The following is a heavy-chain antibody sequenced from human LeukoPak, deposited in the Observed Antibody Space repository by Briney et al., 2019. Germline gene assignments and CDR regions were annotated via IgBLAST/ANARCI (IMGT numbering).Heavy chain of an antibody. CDR3: ARDRRRIAVAGILDY. V-gene: IGHV3-33*08. CDR1: GFTFSSYE. J-gene: IGHJ4*02. Sequence: GGSLRLSCAASGFTFSSYEMNWVRQAPGKGLEWVAVIWYDGSNKYYADSVKGRFTISRDNSKNTLYLQMNSLRAEDTAVYYCARDRRRIAVAGILDYWGQGTLVTVSS. CDR2: IWYDGSNK. D-gene: IGHD6-19*01.